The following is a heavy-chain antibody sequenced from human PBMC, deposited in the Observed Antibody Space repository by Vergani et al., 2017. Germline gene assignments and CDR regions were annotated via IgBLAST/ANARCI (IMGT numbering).Heavy chain of an antibody. CDR1: GGSISSSSYY. CDR3: ARQFRDGSGSPFDP. Sequence: QLQLQESGPGLVKPSETLSLTCTVSGGSISSSSYYWGWIRQPPGKGLEWIGSIYYSGRTYYNPSLKSRVTISVDTSKNPFSLKLSSVTAADTAVYYCARQFRDGSGSPFDPWGQGTLVTVSS. J-gene: IGHJ5*02. CDR2: IYYSGRT. D-gene: IGHD3-10*01. V-gene: IGHV4-39*01.